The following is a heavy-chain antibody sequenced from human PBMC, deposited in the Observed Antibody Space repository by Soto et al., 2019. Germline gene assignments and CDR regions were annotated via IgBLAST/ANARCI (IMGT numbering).Heavy chain of an antibody. D-gene: IGHD2-8*02. CDR1: GGSFSVYS. V-gene: IGHV4-34*01. Sequence: QVQLQQWGAGLLKPSETLSLTCAVYGGSFSVYSWTWIRQPPGTGLEWIGEINHSGSTNYNPSLKSRVTISVDTSTNQFSLKLTSVTAADTAVYYCARDKITGLFDYWGQGTLVIVSS. J-gene: IGHJ4*02. CDR3: ARDKITGLFDY. CDR2: INHSGST.